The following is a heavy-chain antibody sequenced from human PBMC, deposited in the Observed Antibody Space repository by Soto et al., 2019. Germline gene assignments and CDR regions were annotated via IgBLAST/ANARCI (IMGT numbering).Heavy chain of an antibody. Sequence: GASVKVSCKASGGTFSSYTISWVRQAPGQGLEWMGRIIPILGIVNYAQKFQGRVTITADKSTSTAYMELSSLRSEDTAVYYCARGVRSEPYYIDYWGQGTLVTVSS. V-gene: IGHV1-69*02. CDR2: IIPILGIV. J-gene: IGHJ4*02. D-gene: IGHD1-26*01. CDR1: GGTFSSYT. CDR3: ARGVRSEPYYIDY.